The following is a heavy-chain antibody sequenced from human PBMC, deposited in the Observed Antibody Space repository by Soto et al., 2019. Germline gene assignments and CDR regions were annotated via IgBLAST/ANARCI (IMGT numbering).Heavy chain of an antibody. V-gene: IGHV4-31*03. CDR2: IYYSGST. Sequence: SENLSLTCTVSGGSISSGGYFWSWIRQDPRKGLEWIGYIYYSGSTYYNPSLKSRVTISVDTSKNQFSLKLSSVTAADTAVYYCARDSIRYFDSTIPRHFDYWGQGTLVTVSS. J-gene: IGHJ4*02. CDR1: GGSISSGGYF. D-gene: IGHD3-9*01. CDR3: ARDSIRYFDSTIPRHFDY.